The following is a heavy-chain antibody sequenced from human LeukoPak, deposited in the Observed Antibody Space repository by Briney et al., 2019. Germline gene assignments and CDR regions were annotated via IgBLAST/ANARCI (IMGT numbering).Heavy chain of an antibody. CDR2: IIGSGGRT. CDR1: GFTFRSYA. J-gene: IGHJ4*02. CDR3: AKTNLYYDSSGYYSNYFDY. D-gene: IGHD3-22*01. Sequence: GGSLRLSCAASGFTFRSYAMSWVRQPPGKGLEWVSTIIGSGGRTYYADFVKGRFTISRDNSKNTLYLQMNSLRAEDTAVYYYAKTNLYYDSSGYYSNYFDYWGQGTLVTVSS. V-gene: IGHV3-23*01.